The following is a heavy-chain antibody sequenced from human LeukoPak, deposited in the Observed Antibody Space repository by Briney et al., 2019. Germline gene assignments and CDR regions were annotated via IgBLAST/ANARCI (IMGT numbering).Heavy chain of an antibody. D-gene: IGHD2-2*02. CDR2: IYYSGST. CDR3: ARNYCSSTSCYTPFDY. Sequence: SETLSLTCTASGGSISSHYWSWIRQPPGKGLEWIGYIYYSGSTNYNPSLKSRVTISVDTSKNQFSLKLSSVTAADTAVYYCARNYCSSTSCYTPFDYWGQGTLVTVSS. V-gene: IGHV4-59*11. J-gene: IGHJ4*02. CDR1: GGSISSHY.